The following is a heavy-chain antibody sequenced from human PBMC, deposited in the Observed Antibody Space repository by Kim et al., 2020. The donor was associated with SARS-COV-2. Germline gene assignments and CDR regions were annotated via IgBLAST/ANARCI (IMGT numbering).Heavy chain of an antibody. J-gene: IGHJ3*02. V-gene: IGHV4-30-4*01. CDR1: GGSISSGDYY. CDR2: IYYSGST. CDR3: ARVAVPAAPGAFDI. D-gene: IGHD2-2*01. Sequence: SETLSLTCTVSGGSISSGDYYWSWIRQPPGKGLEWIGYIYYSGSTYYNPSLKSRVTISVDTSKNQFSLKLSSVTAADTAVYYCARVAVPAAPGAFDIWGQGTMVTVSS.